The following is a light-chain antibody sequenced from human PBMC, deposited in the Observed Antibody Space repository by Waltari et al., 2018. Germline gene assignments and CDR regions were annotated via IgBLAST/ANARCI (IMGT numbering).Light chain of an antibody. V-gene: IGKV1-12*01. CDR1: QGINSG. J-gene: IGKJ4*01. Sequence: IQMTQSPSSVSASVGDRVTVTCRASQGINSGLAWYQQKPGRAPKLLIYGVSSWQSGVPSRFSGSGSGTDFTLTISSLQPDDFATYYCQQAASFPLTFGGGTKVEIK. CDR2: GVS. CDR3: QQAASFPLT.